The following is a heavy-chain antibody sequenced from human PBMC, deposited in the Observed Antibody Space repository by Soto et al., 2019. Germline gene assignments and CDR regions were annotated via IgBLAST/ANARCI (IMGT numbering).Heavy chain of an antibody. CDR3: AKDGRYYYVSGSYNPYHHYHLAV. Sequence: PGGSLRLSCAASGFTFISYGMHWVLQAPGKGLEWVAVISYDGSNKYYADSVKGRFTISRDNSKNTLYLQMNSLRAEDTAVYYCAKDGRYYYVSGSYNPYHHYHLAVRGQGTTVTVSS. D-gene: IGHD3-10*01. CDR1: GFTFISYG. V-gene: IGHV3-30*18. J-gene: IGHJ6*03. CDR2: ISYDGSNK.